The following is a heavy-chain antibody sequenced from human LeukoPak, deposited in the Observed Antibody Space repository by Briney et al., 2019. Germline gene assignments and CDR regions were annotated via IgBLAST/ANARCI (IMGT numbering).Heavy chain of an antibody. Sequence: SVKVSCRASGGTFSSYAISWVRQAPGQGLEWMGGIIPIFGTADYAQKFQGRVTITADESTSTAYMELNSLRSEDTAVYYCARDPSMIRGENTPYFDYWGQGTLVTVSS. CDR1: GGTFSSYA. J-gene: IGHJ4*02. CDR3: ARDPSMIRGENTPYFDY. CDR2: IIPIFGTA. D-gene: IGHD3-10*01. V-gene: IGHV1-69*13.